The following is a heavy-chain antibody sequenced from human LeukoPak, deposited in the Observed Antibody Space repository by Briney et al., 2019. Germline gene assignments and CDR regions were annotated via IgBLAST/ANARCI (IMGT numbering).Heavy chain of an antibody. J-gene: IGHJ2*01. CDR2: LYIGGNT. D-gene: IGHD2-15*01. Sequence: GGSLRLSCAASGLTFNNNYMNWVRQAPGKGLEWVSALYIGGNTYYADSVRGRYTISRDNSKNTLYLQMNSLRAEDTAIYYCAKGPAPYCSGGSCYSPHWYFDLWGRGTLVTVSS. CDR3: AKGPAPYCSGGSCYSPHWYFDL. V-gene: IGHV3-53*01. CDR1: GLTFNNNY.